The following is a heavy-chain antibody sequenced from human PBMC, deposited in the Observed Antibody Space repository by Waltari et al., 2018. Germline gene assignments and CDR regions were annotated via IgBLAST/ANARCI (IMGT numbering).Heavy chain of an antibody. Sequence: QVQLVQSGAEVKKPGASVKVSCKASGYTFTSYYMHWVRQAPGQGLEWMGIINPSGGSTSYAQKVQGRVTMTRDTSTSTVYIELSSLRSEDTAVYYCARGNPGDAFDIWGQGTMVTVSS. CDR3: ARGNPGDAFDI. V-gene: IGHV1-46*01. CDR2: INPSGGST. J-gene: IGHJ3*02. CDR1: GYTFTSYY.